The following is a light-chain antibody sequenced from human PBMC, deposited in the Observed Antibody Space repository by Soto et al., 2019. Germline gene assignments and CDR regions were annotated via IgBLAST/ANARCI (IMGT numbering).Light chain of an antibody. V-gene: IGLV1-40*01. Sequence: QSVLTQPPSVSGAPGKRVTISCTRSSSNIGAGYDVHWYQQLPGTAPKLLIYGNSNRPSGVPDRFSGSKSGTSASLAITGLQAEDEADYYCQSYDSSLSGYVFGTGTKVTVL. CDR1: SSNIGAGYD. J-gene: IGLJ1*01. CDR3: QSYDSSLSGYV. CDR2: GNS.